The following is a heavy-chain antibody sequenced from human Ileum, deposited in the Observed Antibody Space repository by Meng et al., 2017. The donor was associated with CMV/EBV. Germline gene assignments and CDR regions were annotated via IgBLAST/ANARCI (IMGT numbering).Heavy chain of an antibody. Sequence: FSSFATGWVRQAPATGLEWVSSISVCDDGTYYADSVKDRFTISIDKSKTTLYLQMNSLTVEDTAVFYCAKGPIRQLGTMGLGWFDPWGQGTLVTVSS. CDR3: AKGPIRQLGTMGLGWFDP. CDR1: FSSFA. D-gene: IGHD4/OR15-4a*01. V-gene: IGHV3-23*01. CDR2: ISVCDDGT. J-gene: IGHJ5*02.